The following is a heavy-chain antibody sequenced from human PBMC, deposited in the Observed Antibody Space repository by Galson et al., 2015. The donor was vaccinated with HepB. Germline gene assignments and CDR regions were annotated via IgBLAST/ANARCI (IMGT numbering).Heavy chain of an antibody. CDR3: ARGVVGYMDV. V-gene: IGHV6-1*01. D-gene: IGHD2-15*01. J-gene: IGHJ6*03. Sequence: CAISGDSVSSNSAAWNWFRQSPSLGLEWLGRTYYRSKWSNDYAPSVKSRIIIDPDTSKNQFSLQLNSVTPGDTAVYYCARGVVGYMDVWGKGTTVTVSS. CDR2: TYYRSKWSN. CDR1: GDSVSSNSAA.